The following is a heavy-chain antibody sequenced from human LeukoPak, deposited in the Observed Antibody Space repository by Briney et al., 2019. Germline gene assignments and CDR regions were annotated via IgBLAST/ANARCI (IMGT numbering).Heavy chain of an antibody. CDR2: IWNDGSIT. D-gene: IGHD6-6*01. V-gene: IGHV3-33*06. CDR1: GFTFSRYG. CDR3: AKADEMSMDY. Sequence: GGSLRLSCAASGFTFSRYGMHWVRQAPGKGLEWVAVIWNDGSITYYADSVMGRFTISKDNSRNMLYLQMNSLRAEDTAVYYCAKADEMSMDYWGQGTLVTVSS. J-gene: IGHJ4*02.